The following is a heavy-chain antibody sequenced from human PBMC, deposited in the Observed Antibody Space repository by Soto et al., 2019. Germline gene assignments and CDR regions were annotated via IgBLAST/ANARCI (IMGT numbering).Heavy chain of an antibody. CDR2: ISGSGGST. D-gene: IGHD3-10*01. Sequence: EVQLLESGGGLVQPGGSLRISCAASGFTFSSYAMSWVRQAPGKGLEWVSAISGSGGSTYYADSVKGRFTISRYNSKNTLYRQRNSLRAEDTAVYYCAKDWLAVRGDPPTDWGQGTLVTVSS. J-gene: IGHJ4*02. V-gene: IGHV3-23*01. CDR1: GFTFSSYA. CDR3: AKDWLAVRGDPPTD.